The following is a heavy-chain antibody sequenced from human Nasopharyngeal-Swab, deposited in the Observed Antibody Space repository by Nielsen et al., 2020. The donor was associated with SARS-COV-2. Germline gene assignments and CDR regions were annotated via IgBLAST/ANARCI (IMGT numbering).Heavy chain of an antibody. D-gene: IGHD3-3*01. V-gene: IGHV3-23*01. CDR1: GFTFGNYG. CDR3: ARFPRYDLYSFQSEYFQN. CDR2: ISGGGGST. J-gene: IGHJ1*01. Sequence: GGSLRLSCAAAGFTFGNYGMTWVRQPPGKGLEWVSGISGGGGSTYYADSVKGRFTISRDNYNSKNTVDLQMNSLRAEDTAVYYCARFPRYDLYSFQSEYFQNWGQGTLVTVSS.